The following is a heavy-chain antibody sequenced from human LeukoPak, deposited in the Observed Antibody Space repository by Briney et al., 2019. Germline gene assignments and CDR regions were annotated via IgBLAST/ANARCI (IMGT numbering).Heavy chain of an antibody. Sequence: GGSLRLSCAASGFTITNAYMSWVRQAPGKGLEWVGRIESKTDGGTTEYAAPVKGRFTISSEDSTNTMYLQMSSLKTEDTAVYYCTLDSGYDYFDYWGQGTLVTVSS. CDR2: IESKTDGGTT. D-gene: IGHD5-12*01. CDR1: GFTITNAY. J-gene: IGHJ4*02. V-gene: IGHV3-15*04. CDR3: TLDSGYDYFDY.